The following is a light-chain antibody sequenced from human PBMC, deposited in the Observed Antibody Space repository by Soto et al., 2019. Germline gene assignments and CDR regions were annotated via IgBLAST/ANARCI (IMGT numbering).Light chain of an antibody. CDR3: QQYARWQLT. CDR2: GTS. V-gene: IGKV3-15*01. CDR1: QSVRDN. J-gene: IGKJ4*01. Sequence: EIVMTQSPATLSVSPGERATLSCRASQSVRDNLAWYQQQPGQPPRLLIYGTSIRATGIPDRFSGSASGTEFTLTISSLQSEDLEVYYCQQYARWQLTFSGGTKVEIK.